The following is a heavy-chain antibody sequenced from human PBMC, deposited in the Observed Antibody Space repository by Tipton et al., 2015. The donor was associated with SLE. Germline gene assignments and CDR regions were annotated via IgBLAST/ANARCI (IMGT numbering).Heavy chain of an antibody. CDR2: ISGSGGST. D-gene: IGHD3-3*01. V-gene: IGHV3-23*01. J-gene: IGHJ4*02. CDR1: GFTFSSYA. Sequence: SLRLSCAASGFTFSSYAMSWVRQAPGKGLEWVSAISGSGGSTYYADSVKGRFTISRDNSKNTLYLQMNSLRAEDTAVYYCAWGLFGVVSPFDYWGQGTLVTVSS. CDR3: AWGLFGVVSPFDY.